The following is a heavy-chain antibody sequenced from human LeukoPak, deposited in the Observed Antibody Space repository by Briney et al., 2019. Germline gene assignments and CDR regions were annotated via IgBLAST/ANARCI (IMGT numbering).Heavy chain of an antibody. J-gene: IGHJ4*02. CDR1: GFTFSSYS. CDR3: ARDSSLRGYSYEFDY. Sequence: PGGSLRLSCAASGFTFSSYSMNWVRQAPGKGLEWVSSISSSSSYIYYADSVKGRFTISRENAKNSLYLQMNSLRAEDTAVYYCARDSSLRGYSYEFDYWGQGTLVTVSS. V-gene: IGHV3-21*01. CDR2: ISSSSSYI. D-gene: IGHD5-18*01.